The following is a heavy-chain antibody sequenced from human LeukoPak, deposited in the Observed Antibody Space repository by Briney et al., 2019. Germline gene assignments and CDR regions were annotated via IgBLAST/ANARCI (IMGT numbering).Heavy chain of an antibody. V-gene: IGHV4-38-2*02. CDR1: GSSIIRGYY. CDR3: ARGSSIVARPFDY. CDR2: IYYSGST. Sequence: SETLSLTCNVSGSSIIRGYYWGWIRQPPGMGLEWIETIYYSGSTNLNPSFKSRVTLSVDTSKNQFSLRLSSVTAADAAVYYCARGSSIVARPFDYWGPGALVTVSS. D-gene: IGHD6-6*01. J-gene: IGHJ4*02.